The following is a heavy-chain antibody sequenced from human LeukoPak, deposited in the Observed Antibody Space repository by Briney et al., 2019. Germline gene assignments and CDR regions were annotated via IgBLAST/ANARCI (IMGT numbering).Heavy chain of an antibody. J-gene: IGHJ4*02. CDR1: GFTFNNYA. V-gene: IGHV3-23*01. D-gene: IGHD4-17*01. Sequence: GGSLKLSCAASGFTFNNYAMNWVRQAPGKGLEWVSSISGGGETTYYADSAKGRFTISRDNSQNTLYLQMNSLRAEDTAVYYCARDYADYVGYFFFDYWGQGTLVTVSS. CDR2: ISGGGETT. CDR3: ARDYADYVGYFFFDY.